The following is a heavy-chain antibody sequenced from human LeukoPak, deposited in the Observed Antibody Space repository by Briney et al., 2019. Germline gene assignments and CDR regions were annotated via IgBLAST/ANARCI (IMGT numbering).Heavy chain of an antibody. CDR1: GGSFSGYY. J-gene: IGHJ4*02. Sequence: SETLSLTCAVYGGSFSGYYWSWIRQPPGKGLEWIWEINHSGRTNYNPSLKSRVTISVDTSKNQFSLKLSSVTAADTAVYYCAGILSSTSSVDYWGQGTLVTVSS. V-gene: IGHV4-34*01. CDR3: AGILSSTSSVDY. D-gene: IGHD2-2*01. CDR2: INHSGRT.